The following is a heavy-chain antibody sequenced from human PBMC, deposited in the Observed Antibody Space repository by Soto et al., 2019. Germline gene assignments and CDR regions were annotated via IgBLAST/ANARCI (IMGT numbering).Heavy chain of an antibody. Sequence: GGSLRLSCAASGFTFSSYGMHWVRQAPGKGLEWVAVISYDGSNKYYADSVKGRFTISRDNSKNTLYLQMNSLRAEDTAVYYCAKDPPRAPYDFWSGYYFYFDYWGQGTLVTVSS. CDR3: AKDPPRAPYDFWSGYYFYFDY. V-gene: IGHV3-30*18. D-gene: IGHD3-3*01. CDR2: ISYDGSNK. J-gene: IGHJ4*02. CDR1: GFTFSSYG.